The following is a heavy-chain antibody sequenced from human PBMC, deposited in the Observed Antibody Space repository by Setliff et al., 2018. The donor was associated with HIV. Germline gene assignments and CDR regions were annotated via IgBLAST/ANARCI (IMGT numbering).Heavy chain of an antibody. J-gene: IGHJ5*02. V-gene: IGHV4-39*01. CDR3: ARHRYSSSINWFDP. CDR2: IYYSGTT. Sequence: KTSETLSLTCTVSGDSASNSRYYWGWIRQPPGKGLEWIGTIYYSGTTYYNPSLKSRVTMSIDTSQNQFSLKLTSVTATDTAVYYCARHRYSSSINWFDPWGQGTLVTVSS. D-gene: IGHD6-13*01. CDR1: GDSASNSRYY.